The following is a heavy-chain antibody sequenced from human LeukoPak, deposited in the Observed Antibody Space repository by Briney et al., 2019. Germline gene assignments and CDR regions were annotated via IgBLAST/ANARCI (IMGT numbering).Heavy chain of an antibody. J-gene: IGHJ5*02. Sequence: GGSLRLSCAASGFTVSNNFVTWVRQAPGKGLEWVSIIYSGGGTDYADSVKGRFTISRDNSKNTAYLQMNSLRAEDTAVYHCARKSLGIAAAGTFFGSWGQGTLVTVSS. CDR3: ARKSLGIAAAGTFFGS. V-gene: IGHV3-53*01. CDR1: GFTVSNNF. CDR2: IYSGGGT. D-gene: IGHD6-13*01.